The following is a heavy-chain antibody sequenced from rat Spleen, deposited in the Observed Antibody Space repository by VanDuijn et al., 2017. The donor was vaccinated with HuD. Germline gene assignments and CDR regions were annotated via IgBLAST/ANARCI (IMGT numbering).Heavy chain of an antibody. CDR2: ISTGGGYT. V-gene: IGHV5-25*01. CDR3: TRDRILRSTGFDY. J-gene: IGHJ2*01. CDR1: GFTFSNYY. Sequence: EVQLVESGGGLVQPGRSMKLSCAASGFTFSNYYMAWVRQAPKKGLEWVASISTGGGYTYYRDSLKGRFTIARDNAKNIQYLQMDSLGPEDTATYYCTRDRILRSTGFDYWGQGVMVTVSS. D-gene: IGHD1-6*01.